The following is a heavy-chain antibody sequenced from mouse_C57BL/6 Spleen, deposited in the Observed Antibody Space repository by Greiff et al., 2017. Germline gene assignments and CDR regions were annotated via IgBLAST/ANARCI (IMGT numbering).Heavy chain of an antibody. V-gene: IGHV3-6*01. CDR3: ERDYDYDEGTWFAY. D-gene: IGHD2-4*01. Sequence: EVKLQESGPGLVKPSQSLSLTCSVTGYSITSGYYWNWIRQFPGNKLEWMGYISYDGSNNYNPSLKNRISITRTPSKNQFFPKLNSVTTEDTATYSGERDYDYDEGTWFAYWGQGTLFTVSA. J-gene: IGHJ3*01. CDR2: ISYDGSN. CDR1: GYSITSGYY.